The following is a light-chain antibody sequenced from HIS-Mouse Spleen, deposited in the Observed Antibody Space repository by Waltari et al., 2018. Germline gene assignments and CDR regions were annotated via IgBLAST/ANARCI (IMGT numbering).Light chain of an antibody. J-gene: IGLJ3*02. CDR3: CSYAGSSTWV. CDR2: EGS. CDR1: SSAVGSYNL. V-gene: IGLV2-23*01. Sequence: QSALTQPASVSGSPGQSITISCTGPSSAVGSYNLVSWYQQHPGKAPKLMIYEGSKRPSGVSNRFSGSKSGNTASLTISGLQAEDEADYYCCSYAGSSTWVSGGGTKLTVL.